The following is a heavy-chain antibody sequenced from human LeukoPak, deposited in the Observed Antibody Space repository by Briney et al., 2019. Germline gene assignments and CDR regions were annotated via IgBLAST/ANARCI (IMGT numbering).Heavy chain of an antibody. J-gene: IGHJ6*03. CDR3: ARGYCSGGSCYSYYYYNYMDV. CDR2: IYYSGST. D-gene: IGHD2-15*01. Sequence: SQTLSLTCTVFGDSIGSANYYWSWIRQPPGKGLEWIGYIYYSGSTNYNPSLKSRVTISVDTSKNQFSLKLSSVTAADTAVYYCARGYCSGGSCYSYYYYNYMDVWGKGTTVTVSS. CDR1: GDSIGSANYY. V-gene: IGHV4-61*01.